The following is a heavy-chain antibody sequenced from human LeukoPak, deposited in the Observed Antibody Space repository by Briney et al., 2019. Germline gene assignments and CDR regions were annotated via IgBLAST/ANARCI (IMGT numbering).Heavy chain of an antibody. Sequence: PGGSLRLSCAASGFTFSSYGMHWVRQAPGKGLEWVAVIWYDGSNKYYADSVKGRFTISRDNSKNTLYPQMNSLRAEDTAVYYCALHNDYYDFWGQGTLVTVSS. D-gene: IGHD1-1*01. CDR3: ALHNDYYDF. CDR1: GFTFSSYG. J-gene: IGHJ4*02. CDR2: IWYDGSNK. V-gene: IGHV3-33*01.